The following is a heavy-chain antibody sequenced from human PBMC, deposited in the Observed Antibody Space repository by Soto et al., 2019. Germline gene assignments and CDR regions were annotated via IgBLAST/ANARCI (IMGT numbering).Heavy chain of an antibody. CDR2: IIPILGIA. V-gene: IGHV1-69*04. CDR1: GGTFSSYT. Sequence: SVKVSCKASGGTFSSYTISWVRQAPGQGLEWMGRIIPILGIANYAQKFQGRVTITADKSTSTAYMELSSLRSEDTAVYYCARDLRYCSSTSRHDQYWFDPWGQGTLVTVSS. J-gene: IGHJ5*02. D-gene: IGHD2-2*01. CDR3: ARDLRYCSSTSRHDQYWFDP.